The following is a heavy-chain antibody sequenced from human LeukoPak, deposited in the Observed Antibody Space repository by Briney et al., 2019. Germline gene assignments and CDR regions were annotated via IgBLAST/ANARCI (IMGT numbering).Heavy chain of an antibody. D-gene: IGHD5-18*01. CDR1: GFTFSSYA. V-gene: IGHV3-23*01. CDR3: AKPPPGYSYGLYYFDY. J-gene: IGHJ4*02. CDR2: ISGSGGST. Sequence: PGGSLRLSCAASGFTFSSYAMSWVRQAPGKGLEWVSAISGSGGSTYYADSVKGRFTISRDNSKNTLYLQMNSLRAEDTAVYYCAKPPPGYSYGLYYFDYWGQGTLVTVSS.